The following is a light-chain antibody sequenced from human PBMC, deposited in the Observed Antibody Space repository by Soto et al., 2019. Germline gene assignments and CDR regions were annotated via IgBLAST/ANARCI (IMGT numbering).Light chain of an antibody. CDR3: KQYDNHVT. CDR2: DAS. J-gene: IGKJ1*01. CDR1: QSISNW. V-gene: IGKV1-5*01. Sequence: DIQMTQSPSTLSAFVGDKVTITCRASQSISNWLAWYQQKPGKAPKLLIFDASSLESGVPSRFSGSGSGTEFTLTISSLQPDDFATYYCKQYDNHVTFGQGTKVEIK.